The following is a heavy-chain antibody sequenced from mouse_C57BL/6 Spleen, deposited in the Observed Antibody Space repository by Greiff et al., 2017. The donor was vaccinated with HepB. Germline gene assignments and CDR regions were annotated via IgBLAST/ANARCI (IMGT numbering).Heavy chain of an antibody. CDR3: ARRYYGSRGYAIDY. CDR2: IYPGSGST. CDR1: GYTFTSYW. Sequence: QVQLQQPGAELVKPGASVKMSCKASGYTFTSYWITWVKQRPGQGLEWIGDIYPGSGSTNYNEKFKSKATLTVDTSSSTAYMQLSSLTSEDSAVYYCARRYYGSRGYAIDYWGQGTSVTVSS. V-gene: IGHV1-55*01. J-gene: IGHJ4*01. D-gene: IGHD1-1*01.